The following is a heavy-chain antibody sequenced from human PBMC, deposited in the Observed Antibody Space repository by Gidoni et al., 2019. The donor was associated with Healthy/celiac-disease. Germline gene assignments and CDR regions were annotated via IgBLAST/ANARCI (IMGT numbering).Heavy chain of an antibody. Sequence: QVQLQESGPGLVKPSGTLSLTCAVSGGSISSSHWWSWVRQPPGKGLEWIGEISHSGSTNYNPSLKSRVTISVDKSKNQFSLKLSSVTAADTAVYYCARGRVGCISTSCSNWFDPWGQGTLVTVSS. J-gene: IGHJ5*02. V-gene: IGHV4-4*02. D-gene: IGHD2-2*01. CDR1: GGSISSSHW. CDR3: ARGRVGCISTSCSNWFDP. CDR2: ISHSGST.